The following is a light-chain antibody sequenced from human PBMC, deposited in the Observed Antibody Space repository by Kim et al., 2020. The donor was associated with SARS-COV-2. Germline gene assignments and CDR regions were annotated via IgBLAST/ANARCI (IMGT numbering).Light chain of an antibody. Sequence: QSALTQPASVSGSPGQSITISCTGTSSDVGGYNFVSWYQQHPGKVPKLLIRDVTNRPSGVSDRFFGFKSGDTAFLTISGLQAEDEADYYCSSYTSGRTLVFGGGTKVTVL. CDR1: SSDVGGYNF. J-gene: IGLJ2*01. V-gene: IGLV2-14*03. CDR2: DVT. CDR3: SSYTSGRTLV.